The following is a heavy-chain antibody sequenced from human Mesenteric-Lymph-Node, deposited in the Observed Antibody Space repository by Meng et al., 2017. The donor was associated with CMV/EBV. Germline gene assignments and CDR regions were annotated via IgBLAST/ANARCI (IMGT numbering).Heavy chain of an antibody. CDR3: ARDYYYYDSSGYYYGAVDY. Sequence: GGSLRLSCAASGFTFSSYAMTWVRQAPGKGLEWVSHISSSGSTIYYADSVKGRFTISRDNAKNSLYLQMNSLRAEDTAVYYCARDYYYYDSSGYYYGAVDYWGQGTLVTVSS. D-gene: IGHD3-22*01. V-gene: IGHV3-48*03. CDR1: GFTFSSYA. J-gene: IGHJ4*02. CDR2: ISSSGSTI.